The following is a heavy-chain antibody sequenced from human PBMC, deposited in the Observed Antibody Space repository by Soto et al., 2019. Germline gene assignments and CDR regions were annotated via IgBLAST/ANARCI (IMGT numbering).Heavy chain of an antibody. J-gene: IGHJ4*02. CDR1: GFTFSSFA. CDR2: ITFRGDYT. CDR3: AKLGTMGGFDS. D-gene: IGHD3-10*01. V-gene: IGHV3-23*01. Sequence: EVQLLESGGGLVQPGGSLRLYCSASGFTFSSFAMSWVRQAPGKGLEWLAGITFRGDYTYYADSVKGRFTLSRDNSRNRLDLEMNSLQVEDTALYYCAKLGTMGGFDSWGQGTLLTVSS.